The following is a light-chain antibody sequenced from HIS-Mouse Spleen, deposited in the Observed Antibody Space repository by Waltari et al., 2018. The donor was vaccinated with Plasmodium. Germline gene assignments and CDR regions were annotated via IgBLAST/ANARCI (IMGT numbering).Light chain of an antibody. Sequence: EVVMAQSPATLSVSPGERAAISCRASKSVSRNLAWYQQKPGQAPRLLLYGASTRATGIPARFSGIGSGTEFTLTISSLQSEDFAVYYCQQYNNWSFTFGPGTKVDIK. J-gene: IGKJ3*01. CDR3: QQYNNWSFT. CDR2: GAS. V-gene: IGKV3-15*01. CDR1: KSVSRN.